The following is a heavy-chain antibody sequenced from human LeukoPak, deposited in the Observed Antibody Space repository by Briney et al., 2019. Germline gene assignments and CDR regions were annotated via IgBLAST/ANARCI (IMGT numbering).Heavy chain of an antibody. CDR1: GGSISSYY. J-gene: IGHJ3*02. CDR2: IYYSGST. Sequence: SETLSLTCTVSGGSISSYYRSWIRQPPGKGLEWIGYIYYSGSTNYNPSLKSRVTISVDTSKNQFSLKLSSVTAADTAVYYCARHGYSSGWYIQSDAFDIWGQGTMVTVSS. V-gene: IGHV4-59*08. D-gene: IGHD6-19*01. CDR3: ARHGYSSGWYIQSDAFDI.